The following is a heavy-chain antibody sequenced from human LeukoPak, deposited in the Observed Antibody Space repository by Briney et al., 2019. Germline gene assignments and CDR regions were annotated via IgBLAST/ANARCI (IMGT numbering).Heavy chain of an antibody. CDR3: AREHYFYHMDG. CDR1: GFTFSNYW. J-gene: IGHJ6*03. CDR2: INSDGINT. Sequence: PGGSLRLSCAASGFTFSNYWMHWVRQAPGKGLVWVSRINSDGINTSYADSVKGRFTISRDNAKNTLNLQMNSLRAEDTAVYYCAREHYFYHMDGWGEGTTVTVSS. V-gene: IGHV3-74*01.